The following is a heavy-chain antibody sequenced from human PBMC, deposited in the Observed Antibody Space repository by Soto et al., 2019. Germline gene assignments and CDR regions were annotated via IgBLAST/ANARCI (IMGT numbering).Heavy chain of an antibody. CDR2: IYYSGST. D-gene: IGHD5-12*01. Sequence: TSETLSLTCTVSGGSISSYYWSWIRQPPGKGLEWIGYIYYSGSTNYNPSLKSRVTISVDTSKNQFSLKLSSVTAADTAVYYCARSGAGYNFGRHYYSGIDVWGQGTTVTVYS. J-gene: IGHJ6*02. CDR3: ARSGAGYNFGRHYYSGIDV. V-gene: IGHV4-59*01. CDR1: GGSISSYY.